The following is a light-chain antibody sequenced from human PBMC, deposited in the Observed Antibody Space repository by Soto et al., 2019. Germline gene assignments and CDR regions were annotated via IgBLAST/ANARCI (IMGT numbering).Light chain of an antibody. V-gene: IGKV3-11*01. Sequence: EIVLTQSPATLSLSPGERATLSCRASQNISIYLAWYQQRPGQAPRLLIYDASNRATGIPARFSGSGSGTDFTLSISSLEPEDFAVYYCQQCSNWPPEITFGQGTRLDIK. CDR1: QNISIY. CDR3: QQCSNWPPEIT. J-gene: IGKJ5*01. CDR2: DAS.